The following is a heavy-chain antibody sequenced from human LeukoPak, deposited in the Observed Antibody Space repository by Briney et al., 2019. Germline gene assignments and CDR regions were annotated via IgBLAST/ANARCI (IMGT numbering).Heavy chain of an antibody. CDR2: ISYDGSNK. V-gene: IGHV3-30*18. J-gene: IGHJ4*02. CDR3: AKDRREWELQLDY. Sequence: PGGSLRLSCAASGFTFSSYGMHWVRQAPGKGLEWVAVISYDGSNKYYADSVKGRFTISRDNSKNTLYLQMNSLRAEDTAVYYCAKDRREWELQLDYWGQGTLVTVSS. D-gene: IGHD1-26*01. CDR1: GFTFSSYG.